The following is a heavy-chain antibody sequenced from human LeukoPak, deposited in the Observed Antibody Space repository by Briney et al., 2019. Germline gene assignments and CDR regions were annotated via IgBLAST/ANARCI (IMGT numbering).Heavy chain of an antibody. CDR3: ATLHFD. Sequence: PGRSLRLSCGASGLAFSSYAMHWVRQAPGKGLEWVAVTSHDGNNKYYADSVKGRFTISRDDSKNTLYLQMNSLRAEDTAVYYCATLHFDWGQGTLVTVSS. CDR2: TSHDGNNK. V-gene: IGHV3-30*03. D-gene: IGHD2-15*01. J-gene: IGHJ4*02. CDR1: GLAFSSYA.